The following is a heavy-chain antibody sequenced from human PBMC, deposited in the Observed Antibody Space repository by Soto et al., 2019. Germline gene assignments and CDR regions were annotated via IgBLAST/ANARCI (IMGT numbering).Heavy chain of an antibody. D-gene: IGHD2-2*02. Sequence: ASVKVSCKASGYTFTTYTIQWVRQAPGQRLEWMGWINAGNGETKYSQNFQGRVTITRDTSASTAYMELNSLRSEDTAVYYCARSTTSCYSLCWFDPWGQGTLVTVSS. CDR3: ARSTTSCYSLCWFDP. CDR1: GYTFTTYT. CDR2: INAGNGET. V-gene: IGHV1-3*01. J-gene: IGHJ5*02.